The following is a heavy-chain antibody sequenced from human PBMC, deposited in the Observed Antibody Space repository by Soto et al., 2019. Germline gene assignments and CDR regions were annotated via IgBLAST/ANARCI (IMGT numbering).Heavy chain of an antibody. J-gene: IGHJ4*02. Sequence: GGSLRLSCPASGFTFSSYAMSWVRQAPGKGLEWVSAISGSGGSTYYADSVKGRFTISRDNSKNTLYLQMNSLRAEDTAVYYCAHSPIVVVMYLFDYWGQGTLVTVSS. CDR1: GFTFSSYA. CDR2: ISGSGGST. D-gene: IGHD3-22*01. CDR3: AHSPIVVVMYLFDY. V-gene: IGHV3-23*01.